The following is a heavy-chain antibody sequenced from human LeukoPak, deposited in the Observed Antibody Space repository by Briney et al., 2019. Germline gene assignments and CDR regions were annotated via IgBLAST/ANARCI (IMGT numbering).Heavy chain of an antibody. V-gene: IGHV3-11*04. J-gene: IGHJ4*02. D-gene: IGHD3-3*01. CDR3: ARPQEDFWSGYYAGFDY. Sequence: GGSLRLSXAASGFTFSDYYMSWIRQSPGKGLEWVSYISSSGSTIYYADSVKGRFTISRDNAKNSLYLQMNSLRAEDTAVYYCARPQEDFWSGYYAGFDYWGQGTLVTVSS. CDR1: GFTFSDYY. CDR2: ISSSGSTI.